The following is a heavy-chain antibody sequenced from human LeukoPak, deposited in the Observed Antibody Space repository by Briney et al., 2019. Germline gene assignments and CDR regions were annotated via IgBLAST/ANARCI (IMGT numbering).Heavy chain of an antibody. D-gene: IGHD3-16*01. CDR2: IYSGGST. CDR3: ARGSGSNERGDDAFDI. CDR1: GFTFSSYA. J-gene: IGHJ3*02. Sequence: GGSLRLSCAASGFTFSSYAMNWVRQAPGKGLEWVSVIYSGGSTYYADSVKGRFTISRDNSKNTLYLQMNSLRAEDTAVYYCARGSGSNERGDDAFDIWGQGTMVTVSS. V-gene: IGHV3-53*01.